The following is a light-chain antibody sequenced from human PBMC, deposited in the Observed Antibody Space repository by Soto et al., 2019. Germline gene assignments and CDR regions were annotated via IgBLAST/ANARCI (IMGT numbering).Light chain of an antibody. V-gene: IGLV3-9*01. CDR3: QVWVSSTDLV. Sequence: SYELTQPLSVSVALGQTARITCGGNNIGSKNVHGYQQKPGQAPVLVIYRDSNRPSGLPERFSGSNSGNTATLTISRAQAGDEADYYCQVWVSSTDLVFGGGTKLTVL. J-gene: IGLJ2*01. CDR1: NIGSKN. CDR2: RDS.